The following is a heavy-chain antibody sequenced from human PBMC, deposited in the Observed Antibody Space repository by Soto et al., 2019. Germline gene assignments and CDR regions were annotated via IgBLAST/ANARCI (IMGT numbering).Heavy chain of an antibody. J-gene: IGHJ6*03. V-gene: IGHV1-69*08. D-gene: IGHD3-3*01. CDR1: GGSFSSYI. Sequence: QVQLVQSGAEVKKPGSSVKVSCEASGGSFSSYIFTWVRQAPGQGLEWMGRVIPIQGRANYALKFQDRVTIPANSSTNTAYLELRGLRPEDTALYSCAKGLVFLDTPSWDSWGKGPT. CDR3: AKGLVFLDTPSWDS. CDR2: VIPIQGRA.